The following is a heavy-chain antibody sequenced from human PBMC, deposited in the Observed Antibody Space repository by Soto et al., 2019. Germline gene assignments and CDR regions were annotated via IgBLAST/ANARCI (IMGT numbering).Heavy chain of an antibody. D-gene: IGHD6-19*01. CDR2: ISSSGTII. Sequence: QVQLVESGGGLAKPGGSLRLSCEASGFTLSDYYMSWIRQAPGKGLEWISYISSSGTIIYYADSVKGRFTISRDNAKKSLYLQMNSLRAADTAVYYCARGVKQWLVGGHYYYYYMDVWGKGTTVTVSS. J-gene: IGHJ6*03. CDR1: GFTLSDYY. V-gene: IGHV3-11*01. CDR3: ARGVKQWLVGGHYYYYYMDV.